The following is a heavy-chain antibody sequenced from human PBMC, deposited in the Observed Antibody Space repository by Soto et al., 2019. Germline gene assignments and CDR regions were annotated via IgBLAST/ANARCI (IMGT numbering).Heavy chain of an antibody. CDR1: GGSINNYY. D-gene: IGHD3-9*01. J-gene: IGHJ6*02. CDR2: IYSSGYS. Sequence: SETLSLTCTVSGGSINNYYWSWIRQPPGGGLEWIGYIYSSGYSNYNPSLKSRVTISIDTSKNQFSLKLSSVTAADTAVYYCARGRHILTGYYKGYYYGMDVWGQGTTVTVSS. CDR3: ARGRHILTGYYKGYYYGMDV. V-gene: IGHV4-59*12.